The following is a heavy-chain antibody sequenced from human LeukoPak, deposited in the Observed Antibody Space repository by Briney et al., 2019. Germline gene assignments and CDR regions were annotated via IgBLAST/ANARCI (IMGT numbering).Heavy chain of an antibody. CDR3: ARDSLRNWYFDL. J-gene: IGHJ2*01. CDR1: GFTFNNYW. V-gene: IGHV3-7*01. Sequence: GGSLRLSCAASGFTFNNYWMTWVRQAPGKGLEWLANIKQDGSEKYYVDSVKGRFTISRDNAKNSLYLQMNSLRGEDTAVYYCARDSLRNWYFDLWGRGTLVTVSS. CDR2: IKQDGSEK.